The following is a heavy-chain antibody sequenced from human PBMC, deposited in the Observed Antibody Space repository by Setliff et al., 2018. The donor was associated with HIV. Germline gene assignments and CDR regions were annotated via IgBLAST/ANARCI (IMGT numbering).Heavy chain of an antibody. V-gene: IGHV1-69*13. Sequence: SVKVSCKASGGSFRSYTISWVRQAPGQGLEWMGGIIPISGTANYAQKFQGRVTITADESTSTVYMELSSLISEDKAVYYCARDSRDIVVVIAPEPEPYYYYGMDVWGEGTTVTVSS. J-gene: IGHJ6*04. D-gene: IGHD2-15*01. CDR2: IIPISGTA. CDR1: GGSFRSYT. CDR3: ARDSRDIVVVIAPEPEPYYYYGMDV.